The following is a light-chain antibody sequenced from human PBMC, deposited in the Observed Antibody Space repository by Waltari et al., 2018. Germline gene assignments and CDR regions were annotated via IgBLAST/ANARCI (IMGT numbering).Light chain of an antibody. CDR3: HQYYSIHRT. J-gene: IGKJ1*01. CDR1: QSVLYSSNNKNY. Sequence: DIVMTQSPDSLAVSLGERATINCKSSQSVLYSSNNKNYLAWYQQKPGQPPKLLIYWASTRESGVPDRFSGSGSGTDFTLTISSLQAEDVAVYYCHQYYSIHRTFGQGTKEEIK. CDR2: WAS. V-gene: IGKV4-1*01.